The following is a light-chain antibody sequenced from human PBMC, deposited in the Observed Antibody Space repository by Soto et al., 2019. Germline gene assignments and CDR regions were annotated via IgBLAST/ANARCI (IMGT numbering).Light chain of an antibody. CDR2: DVS. CDR3: SSYTSTSTLVV. V-gene: IGLV2-14*01. Sequence: QSALTQPSSVAGSPGQSITISCTGTSSDVGGYNYVSWYQQHPGTAPKLMVYDVSNRPSGVSNRFSGSKSGNTASLIISGLQAEDEADYYCSSYTSTSTLVVFGTGTKVTVL. J-gene: IGLJ1*01. CDR1: SSDVGGYNY.